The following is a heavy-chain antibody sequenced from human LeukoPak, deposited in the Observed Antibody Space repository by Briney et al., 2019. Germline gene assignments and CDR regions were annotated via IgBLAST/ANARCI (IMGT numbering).Heavy chain of an antibody. CDR2: ISGSGGST. D-gene: IGHD6-13*01. CDR1: GFTFSSYA. J-gene: IGHJ1*01. V-gene: IGHV3-23*01. Sequence: GGSLRLSCAASGFTFSSYAMSWVRQAPGKGLEWVSAISGSGGSTYYADSVKGRFTISRDNSKNTLYLQMNSLRAEDTAVYYCAKISHSIAAAATQHFQHWGQGTLVTVSS. CDR3: AKISHSIAAAATQHFQH.